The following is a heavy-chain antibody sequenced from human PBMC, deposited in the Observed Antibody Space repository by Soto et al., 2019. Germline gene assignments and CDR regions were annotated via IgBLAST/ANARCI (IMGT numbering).Heavy chain of an antibody. V-gene: IGHV1-3*01. J-gene: IGHJ6*02. CDR1: GYTFTSYA. CDR3: ASLRHSPSYYYYYGMDV. Sequence: QVQLVQSGAEVKKPGASVKVSCKASGYTFTSYAMHWVRQAPGQRLEWMGWINAGNGNTKYSQKFQGRVTITRDTSASTAYMELSSLRSEDTAVYYCASLRHSPSYYYYYGMDVWGQGTTVTDSS. CDR2: INAGNGNT. D-gene: IGHD5-18*01.